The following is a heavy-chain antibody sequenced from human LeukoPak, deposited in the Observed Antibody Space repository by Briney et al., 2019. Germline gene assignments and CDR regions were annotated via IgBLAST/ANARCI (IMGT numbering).Heavy chain of an antibody. CDR1: GFSFTTFA. D-gene: IGHD1-26*01. CDR2: TSGSDGST. J-gene: IGHJ4*02. V-gene: IGHV3-23*01. CDR3: ARQWDLLREIDY. Sequence: GGSLRLSCAASGFSFTTFAMSWVRQAPGKGLEWDSTTSGSDGSTYYADSVKGRFTISSDNSKNTLYLQMNSLRVDDTAVYYCARQWDLLREIDYWGQGTLVTVSS.